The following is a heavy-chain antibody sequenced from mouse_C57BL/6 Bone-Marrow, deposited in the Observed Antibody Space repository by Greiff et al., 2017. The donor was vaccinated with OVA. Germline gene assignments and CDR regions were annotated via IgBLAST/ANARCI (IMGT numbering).Heavy chain of an antibody. D-gene: IGHD2-4*01. CDR2: IVPNSGGT. Sequence: QVQLQQPGAELVKPGASVKLSCKASGYTFTSYWMHWVKQRPGRGLEWIGRIVPNSGGTKYNEKFKSKATLTVDKPSSTAYMQLSSLTSDDAAVYYCARFYYDYDENYAMDYWGQGTSVTVSS. V-gene: IGHV1-72*01. CDR3: ARFYYDYDENYAMDY. CDR1: GYTFTSYW. J-gene: IGHJ4*01.